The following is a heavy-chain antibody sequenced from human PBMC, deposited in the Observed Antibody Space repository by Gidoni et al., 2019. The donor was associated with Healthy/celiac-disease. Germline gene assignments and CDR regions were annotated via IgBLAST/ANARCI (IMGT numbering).Heavy chain of an antibody. V-gene: IGHV4-39*01. D-gene: IGHD1-26*01. CDR3: ARHGMGGDSDAFDI. Sequence: QLQLQESGPGLVKPSETLSLTCTVSAGSISSSSYYWGWIRQPPGKGLEWIGSIYYSGSTYYNPSLKSRVTISVDTSKNQFSLKLSSVTAADTAVYYCARHGMGGDSDAFDIWGQGTMVTVSS. CDR2: IYYSGST. J-gene: IGHJ3*02. CDR1: AGSISSSSYY.